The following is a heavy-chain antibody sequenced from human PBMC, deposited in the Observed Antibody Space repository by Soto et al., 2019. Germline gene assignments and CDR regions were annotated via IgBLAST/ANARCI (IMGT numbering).Heavy chain of an antibody. Sequence: GESLKISCKGSGYSFTSYWIAWVRQMPGKGLEWMGIIFPGDSSSRYSPSFQGQVTISADKSISTAYLQWSSLKASDTAMYYCTRLATYYDILSGYYFDYWGQGTLVTVSS. J-gene: IGHJ4*02. D-gene: IGHD3-9*01. V-gene: IGHV5-51*01. CDR3: TRLATYYDILSGYYFDY. CDR1: GYSFTSYW. CDR2: IFPGDSSS.